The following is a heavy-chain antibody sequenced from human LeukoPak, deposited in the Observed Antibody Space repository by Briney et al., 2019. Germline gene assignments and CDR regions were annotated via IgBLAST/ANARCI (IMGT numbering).Heavy chain of an antibody. Sequence: AGGPLRLSCAASGFTSSTYWMHWVRQAPGKGLVWVARIKGDGSSTIYADSVKGRFTISRDNSKNTLYLQTSSLRAEDTAVYYCARASTTVPNLLDHWGRGTLVTVSS. J-gene: IGHJ4*02. CDR1: GFTSSTYW. CDR2: IKGDGSST. D-gene: IGHD4-17*01. CDR3: ARASTTVPNLLDH. V-gene: IGHV3-74*01.